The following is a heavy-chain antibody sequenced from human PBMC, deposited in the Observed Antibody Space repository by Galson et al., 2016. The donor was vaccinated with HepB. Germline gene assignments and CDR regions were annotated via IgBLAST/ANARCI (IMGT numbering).Heavy chain of an antibody. CDR2: ISYDTGNK. CDR3: ARDHTGYDVEPYYFDY. CDR1: GFTFNVYA. D-gene: IGHD5-12*01. V-gene: IGHV3-30-3*01. J-gene: IGHJ4*02. Sequence: SLRLSCAASGFTFNVYAMHWVRQAPGKGLEWVAVISYDTGNKYYADSLKGRFTISRDNSKNTLYLQINSLRSEDTAVYYCARDHTGYDVEPYYFDYWGQGTLVTVSS.